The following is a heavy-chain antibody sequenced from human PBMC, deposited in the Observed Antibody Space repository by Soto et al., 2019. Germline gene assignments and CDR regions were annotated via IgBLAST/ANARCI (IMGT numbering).Heavy chain of an antibody. CDR2: IIPVFGTP. CDR3: ARGGALSTSWYWGDGLDS. V-gene: IGHV1-69*06. Sequence: QVQLEQSGSEVKKSGSSVKVSCKASGYSFSSHAITWVRQAPGQGLEWMGGIIPVFGTPSYAQKFQGRVTISADKSTHTSSLELRSLRSEHTAVYYCARGGALSTSWYWGDGLDSWGQGTQVTVSS. J-gene: IGHJ4*02. D-gene: IGHD6-13*01. CDR1: GYSFSSHA.